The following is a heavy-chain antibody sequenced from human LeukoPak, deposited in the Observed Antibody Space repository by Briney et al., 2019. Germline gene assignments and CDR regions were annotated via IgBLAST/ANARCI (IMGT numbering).Heavy chain of an antibody. J-gene: IGHJ6*03. D-gene: IGHD4-17*01. CDR2: IRFDGDIK. CDR3: ARSVSYMDV. CDR1: GFRFSSYG. V-gene: IGHV3-33*08. Sequence: TGGSLRLSCAASGFRFSSYGMHWVRQAPGKGLEWVAFIRFDGDIKYYGEAVKGRFTISRNNAENKVFLQMDNLRAEDTAGYFCARSVSYMDVWGQGTTVTVSS.